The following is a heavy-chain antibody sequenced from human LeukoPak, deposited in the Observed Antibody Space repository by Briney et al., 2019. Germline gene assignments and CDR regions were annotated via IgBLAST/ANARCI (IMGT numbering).Heavy chain of an antibody. CDR2: ISWNSGSI. CDR3: AKGGGGGYYFDY. Sequence: PGGSLRLSCAASGFTFDDYAMHWVRQAPGKGLEWVSGISWNSGSIGYADSVKGRFTISRDNAKNSLYLQMDSLRAEDTALYYCAKGGGGGYYFDYWGQGTLVTVSS. J-gene: IGHJ4*02. D-gene: IGHD3-16*01. CDR1: GFTFDDYA. V-gene: IGHV3-9*01.